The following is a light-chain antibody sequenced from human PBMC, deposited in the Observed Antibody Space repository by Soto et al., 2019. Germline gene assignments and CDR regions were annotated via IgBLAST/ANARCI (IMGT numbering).Light chain of an antibody. J-gene: IGKJ1*01. V-gene: IGKV1-5*01. CDR3: QQYNRL. Sequence: DIQMTQSTSTLSASVGDRVTITCRASQSISSWLAWYQQKPGKAPKLLIYDASSLESGVPSRFSGSGSGTEFSLTISSLQPDDFATYYCQQYNRLFGRGTKVDIK. CDR1: QSISSW. CDR2: DAS.